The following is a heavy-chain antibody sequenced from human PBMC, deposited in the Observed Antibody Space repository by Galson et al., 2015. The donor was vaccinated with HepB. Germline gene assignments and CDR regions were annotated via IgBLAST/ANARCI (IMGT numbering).Heavy chain of an antibody. D-gene: IGHD6-13*01. CDR3: ARDRRSIAAAGYFDY. V-gene: IGHV1-2*02. CDR2: INPNSGGT. J-gene: IGHJ4*02. Sequence: SVKVSCKASGYTFTGYYMHWVRQAPGQGLEWMGWINPNSGGTNYAQKFQGRVTMTRDTSISTAYMELSRLRSDDTAVYYCARDRRSIAAAGYFDYWGQGTLVTVSS. CDR1: GYTFTGYY.